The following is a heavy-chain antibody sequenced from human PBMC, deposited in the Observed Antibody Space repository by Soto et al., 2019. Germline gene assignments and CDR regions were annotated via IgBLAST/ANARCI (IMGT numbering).Heavy chain of an antibody. CDR2: ISAYNGNS. D-gene: IGHD6-19*01. CDR3: ARDTGVQWLPARWFDP. J-gene: IGHJ5*02. Sequence: QVQLVQSGAEVKKPGASVKVSCKASGYTFSSNGISWVRQAPGQGLEWMGWISAYNGNSNYAQKLQGRVTMTTDTSTSTAYMELRSLRSDDTAVYYCARDTGVQWLPARWFDPWGQGTLVTVSS. V-gene: IGHV1-18*01. CDR1: GYTFSSNG.